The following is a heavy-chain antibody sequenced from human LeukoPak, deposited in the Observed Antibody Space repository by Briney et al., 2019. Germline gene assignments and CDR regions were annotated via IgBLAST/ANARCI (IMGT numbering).Heavy chain of an antibody. J-gene: IGHJ4*02. CDR2: IWYDGSNK. V-gene: IGHV3-33*01. CDR1: GFTFSTYG. CDR3: AREKQKYSSGWYCLDY. D-gene: IGHD6-19*01. Sequence: GSLRLSCAASGFTFSTYGLHWFRQAPGKGLEWVALIWYDGSNKYYEDSVKGRFTISRDNSKNTLYLQMNSLRAEDTAVYYCAREKQKYSSGWYCLDYWGQGTLVTVSS.